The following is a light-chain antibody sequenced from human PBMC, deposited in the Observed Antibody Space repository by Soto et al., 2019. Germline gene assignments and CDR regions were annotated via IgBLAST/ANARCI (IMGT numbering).Light chain of an antibody. V-gene: IGKV1-39*01. CDR1: QSISSY. CDR2: AAF. CDR3: QQSYITPPT. J-gene: IGKJ1*01. Sequence: DIQMTQSPSAMSASVGDRVTITCRASQSISSYLNWYQQTPGKAPKLLIYAAFSLQSGVPSRFSGSGSGTDFTLTISSLHPEDSATYFCQQSYITPPTFGQGTKVDIK.